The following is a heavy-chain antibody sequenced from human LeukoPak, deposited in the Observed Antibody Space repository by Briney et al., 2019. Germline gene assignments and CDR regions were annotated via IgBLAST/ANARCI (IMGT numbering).Heavy chain of an antibody. CDR2: IYPGASDI. J-gene: IGHJ6*04. D-gene: IGHD3-10*01. CDR1: GYSFSTYW. CDR3: ARAGSGSSSYGLDV. Sequence: GGSLKISCQASGYSFSTYWVAWIRQAPGRGLEWLGGIYPGASDIKYSPSLEGHVTMSADKSITTAYLQWGSLRASDSAIYYCARAGSGSSSYGLDVWGKGTPVTVSS. V-gene: IGHV5-51*01.